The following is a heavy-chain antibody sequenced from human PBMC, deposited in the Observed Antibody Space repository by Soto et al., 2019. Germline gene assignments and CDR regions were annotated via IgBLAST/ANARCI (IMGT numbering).Heavy chain of an antibody. CDR1: GASFSNYY. J-gene: IGHJ4*02. CDR3: ARELGYCTNSSCYGGTCDY. CDR2: INHSAST. Sequence: QVQLQQWGAGLLKPSETLSLTCAVYGASFSNYYWSWIRQSPGKGLEWIGEINHSASTDYNPSLKRRVTISGDTSKKQLSLNQTSVTAADTVVYCCARELGYCTNSSCYGGTCDYWDEGTLVTVSS. D-gene: IGHD2-2*01. V-gene: IGHV4-34*01.